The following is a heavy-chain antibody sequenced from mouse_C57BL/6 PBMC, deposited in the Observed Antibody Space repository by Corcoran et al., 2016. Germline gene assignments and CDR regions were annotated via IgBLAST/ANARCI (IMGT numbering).Heavy chain of an antibody. CDR3: ARGGLHYYGSSYGFAY. V-gene: IGHV1-26*01. D-gene: IGHD1-1*01. Sequence: EVQLQQSGPELVKPGASVKISCKASGYTFTDYYMNWVKQSHGKSLEWIGDINPNNGGTSYNQKFKGKATLTVDKSSSTAYMELRSLTSEDSAVYYCARGGLHYYGSSYGFAYWGQGTLVTVSA. CDR1: GYTFTDYY. CDR2: INPNNGGT. J-gene: IGHJ3*01.